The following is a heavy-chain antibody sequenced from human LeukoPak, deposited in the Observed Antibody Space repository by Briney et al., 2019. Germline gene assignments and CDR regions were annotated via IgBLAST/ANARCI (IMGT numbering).Heavy chain of an antibody. CDR2: IIPIFGTA. CDR1: GGTFSSYA. D-gene: IGHD6-19*01. V-gene: IGHV1-69*13. CDR3: AKARSSGWYFLDY. Sequence: SVKVSCKASGGTFSSYAISWVRQAPGQGLEWMGGIIPIFGTANYAQKFQGRVTITADESTSTAYMELSSLRSEDTAVYYCAKARSSGWYFLDYWGQGTLVTVSS. J-gene: IGHJ4*02.